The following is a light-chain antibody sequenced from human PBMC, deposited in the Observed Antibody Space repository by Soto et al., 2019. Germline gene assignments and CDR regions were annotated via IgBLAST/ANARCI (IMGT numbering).Light chain of an antibody. Sequence: EKVLTQSPATLSSSPGERATLSCRASQSVNTFLAWYQHKPGQAPRLLIYGASTRATGIPPRFSGSGSGTEYTLTISSLQSEDFAVYYCQQYINWPSWTFGQGTKVEVK. J-gene: IGKJ1*01. CDR2: GAS. CDR3: QQYINWPSWT. CDR1: QSVNTF. V-gene: IGKV3-15*01.